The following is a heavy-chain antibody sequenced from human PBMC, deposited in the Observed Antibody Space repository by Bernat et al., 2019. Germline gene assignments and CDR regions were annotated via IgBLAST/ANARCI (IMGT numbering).Heavy chain of an antibody. V-gene: IGHV4-39*01. Sequence: QLQLQESGPGLVKPSETLSLTCIVSGGSISSGRYNWGWIRQPPGKGLEWIASTYYSGTTYYNPSHKSRVTIHVDTSKNRFSLKLSSVTAADTAVYYCARQDGSGSFSENFFDSWGQGTLVTVSA. J-gene: IGHJ4*02. D-gene: IGHD3-10*01. CDR2: TYYSGTT. CDR3: ARQDGSGSFSENFFDS. CDR1: GGSISSGRYN.